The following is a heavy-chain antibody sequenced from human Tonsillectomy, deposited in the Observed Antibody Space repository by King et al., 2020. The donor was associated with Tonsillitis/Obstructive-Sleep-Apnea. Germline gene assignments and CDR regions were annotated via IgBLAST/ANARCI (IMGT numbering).Heavy chain of an antibody. Sequence: VQLQESGPGLVKPSETLSLTCTVSGGSIISYYWSWIRQPPGKGLEWIGAIYYSGSTNYNPALKSRVTISVDTSKNQFSLKLRSVTAADTAVYYCARTVPAALGGYYYYYYMDVWGKGTKVAVSS. D-gene: IGHD2-2*01. J-gene: IGHJ6*03. CDR2: IYYSGST. V-gene: IGHV4-59*01. CDR1: GGSIISYY. CDR3: ARTVPAALGGYYYYYYMDV.